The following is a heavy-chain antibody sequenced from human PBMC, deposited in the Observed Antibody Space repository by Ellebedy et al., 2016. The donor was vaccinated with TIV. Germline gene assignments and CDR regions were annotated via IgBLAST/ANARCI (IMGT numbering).Heavy chain of an antibody. CDR2: ISSSSSYI. V-gene: IGHV3-21*01. D-gene: IGHD2-15*01. CDR1: GFTFFSYS. Sequence: GESLKISCAASGFTFFSYSMNCLRPAPGKGLEWVSSISSSSSYIYYADSVKGRFTISRDNAKNSLYLQMNRLRAEDTAVYYCARDWRGGSCYWGQGTLVSVSS. CDR3: ARDWRGGSCY. J-gene: IGHJ4*02.